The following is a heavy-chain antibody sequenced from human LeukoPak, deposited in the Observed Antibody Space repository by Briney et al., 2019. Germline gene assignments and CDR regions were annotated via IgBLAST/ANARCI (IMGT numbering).Heavy chain of an antibody. V-gene: IGHV4-59*01. CDR2: MDDRGDS. CDR3: ARDSRYDSGWFDDGMDV. D-gene: IGHD6-13*01. CDR1: GDSMRSYY. Sequence: PSETLSLTCTVSGDSMRSYYWSWIRQAPGKGLEWLGHMDDRGDSNYNPSLKGRGSISVDTSKNQFSLKPRSVTAADTAVYYCARDSRYDSGWFDDGMDVWGPGTTVTVSS. J-gene: IGHJ6*02.